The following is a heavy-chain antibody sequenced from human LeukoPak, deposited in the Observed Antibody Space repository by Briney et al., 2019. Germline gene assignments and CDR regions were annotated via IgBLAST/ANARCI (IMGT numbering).Heavy chain of an antibody. CDR1: GGSISGHY. Sequence: SETLSLTCTVSGGSISGHYWSWIRQPPGKGLEWIGYIYYSGSTNYNPSLKSRVTISVDTSKNQFSLKLSSVTAADTAVYYCARVKIDYDLLTGYYLDYWGQGTLVTVSS. V-gene: IGHV4-59*11. CDR2: IYYSGST. D-gene: IGHD3-9*01. CDR3: ARVKIDYDLLTGYYLDY. J-gene: IGHJ4*02.